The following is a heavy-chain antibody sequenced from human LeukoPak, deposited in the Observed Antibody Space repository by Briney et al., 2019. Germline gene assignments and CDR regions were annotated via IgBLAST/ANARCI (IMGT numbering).Heavy chain of an antibody. V-gene: IGHV1-69*06. J-gene: IGHJ6*03. CDR2: IIPIFGTA. CDR1: GGTFSSYA. CDR3: AGGVYYYYYMDV. Sequence: ASVKVSCKASGGTFSSYAISWVRQAPGQGLEWMGGIIPIFGTANYAQKFQGRVTITADKSTSTAYMELSSLRSEDTAVYYCAGGVYYYYYMDVWGQGTMVTVSS.